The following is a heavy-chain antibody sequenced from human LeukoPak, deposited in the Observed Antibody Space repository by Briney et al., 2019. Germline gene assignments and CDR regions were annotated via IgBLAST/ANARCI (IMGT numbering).Heavy chain of an antibody. J-gene: IGHJ4*02. Sequence: SQTLSLTCAVYGGSFSGYYWSWIRQPPGKGLEWIGEINHSGSTNYNPSLKSRVTISVDTSKNQFSLKLSSVTAADTAVYYCARGRRYSYGFFGYYFDYWGQGTLVTVSS. V-gene: IGHV4-34*01. CDR3: ARGRRYSYGFFGYYFDY. CDR1: GGSFSGYY. D-gene: IGHD5-18*01. CDR2: INHSGST.